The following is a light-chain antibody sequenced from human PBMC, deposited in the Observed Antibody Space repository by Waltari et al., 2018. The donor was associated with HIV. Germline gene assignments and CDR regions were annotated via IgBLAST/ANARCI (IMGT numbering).Light chain of an antibody. CDR2: AVT. V-gene: IGLV2-23*02. Sequence: QSALTQPASVSGSPGQSITIPCTGTSSDAGSYNLVSWYQHHPHKAPQVVIYAVTKRPSVVSNRFSGSKSGNTASLTISGLQAEDESDYYCCSYAGSRGVVFGGGTKLTVL. CDR3: CSYAGSRGVV. J-gene: IGLJ2*01. CDR1: SSDAGSYNL.